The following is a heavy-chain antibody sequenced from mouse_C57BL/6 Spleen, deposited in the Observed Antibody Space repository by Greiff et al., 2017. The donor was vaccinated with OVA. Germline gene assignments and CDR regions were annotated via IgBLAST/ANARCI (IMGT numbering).Heavy chain of an antibody. V-gene: IGHV5-16*01. CDR3: ARDRATVGYFDY. J-gene: IGHJ2*01. CDR2: INYDGSST. D-gene: IGHD1-1*01. Sequence: EVMLVESEGGLVQPGSSMKLSCTASGFTFSDYYMAWVRQVPEKGLEWVANINYDGSSTYYLDSLKSRFIISRDNAKNILYLQMSSLKSEDTATYYCARDRATVGYFDYWGQGTTLTVSS. CDR1: GFTFSDYY.